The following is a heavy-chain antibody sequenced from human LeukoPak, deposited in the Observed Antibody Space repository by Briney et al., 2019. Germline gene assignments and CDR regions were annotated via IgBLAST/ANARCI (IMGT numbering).Heavy chain of an antibody. V-gene: IGHV4-59*01. CDR3: ARVGKTNWFDP. CDR1: GGSISSYY. Sequence: SETLSLTCTVSGGSISSYYWSWIRQPPGKGLEWIGYIYCSGSTNYNPSLKSRVTISVDTSKNQFSLKLSSVTAADTAVYYCARVGKTNWFDPWGQGTLVTVSS. J-gene: IGHJ5*02. D-gene: IGHD1-26*01. CDR2: IYCSGST.